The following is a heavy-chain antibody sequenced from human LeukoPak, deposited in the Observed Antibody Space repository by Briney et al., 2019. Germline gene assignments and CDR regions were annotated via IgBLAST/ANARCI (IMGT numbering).Heavy chain of an antibody. CDR2: ISSSSSTI. CDR1: GFTFSSYS. D-gene: IGHD5-12*01. V-gene: IGHV3-48*01. Sequence: GGSLRLSCAASGFTFSSYSMNWVRQAPGKGLEWVSYISSSSSTIYYADSVKGRFTISRDNSKNTLYLQMNSLRAEDTAVYYCAKAPFIVAHYFDHWGQGTLVTVSS. J-gene: IGHJ4*02. CDR3: AKAPFIVAHYFDH.